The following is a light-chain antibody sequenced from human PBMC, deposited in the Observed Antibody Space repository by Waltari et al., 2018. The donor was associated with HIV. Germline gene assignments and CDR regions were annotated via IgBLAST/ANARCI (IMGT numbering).Light chain of an antibody. CDR2: LGS. V-gene: IGKV2-28*01. CDR3: MQALQTPSYT. CDR1: QSLLHSNGYNY. Sequence: DIVMTKSPLSLPVTPGEPASIPCTSIQSLLHSNGYNYLDWYMQKPGQSPQLLIYLGSNRASGVPDRFSGSGSGTDFTLKISRVEAEDVGVYYCMQALQTPSYTFGQGTKLEIK. J-gene: IGKJ2*01.